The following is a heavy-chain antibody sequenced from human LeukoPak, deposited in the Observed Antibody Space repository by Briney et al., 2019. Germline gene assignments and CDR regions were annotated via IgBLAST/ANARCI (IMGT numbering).Heavy chain of an antibody. CDR2: INHSGST. CDR1: GGSFSGYY. V-gene: IGHV4-34*01. CDR3: ARAPRKLGYCSSTSCYGGYDY. D-gene: IGHD2-2*01. Sequence: SETLSLTCAAYGGSFSGYYWSWIRQPPGKGLEWIGEINHSGSTNYNPSLKSRVTISVDTSKNQFSLKLSSVTAADTAVYYCARAPRKLGYCSSTSCYGGYDYWGQGTLVTVSS. J-gene: IGHJ4*02.